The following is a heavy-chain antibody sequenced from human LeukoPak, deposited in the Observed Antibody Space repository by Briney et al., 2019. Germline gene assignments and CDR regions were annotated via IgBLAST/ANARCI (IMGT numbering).Heavy chain of an antibody. D-gene: IGHD3-3*01. V-gene: IGHV4-61*08. CDR3: ARHPGYDFWSGYLTYWYFDL. CDR2: IYYSGST. CDR1: GGSISSGDYY. Sequence: SETLSLTCTVSGGSISSGDYYWSWIRQPPGKGLEWIGYIYYSGSTNYNPSLKSRVTISVDTSKNQFSLKLSSVTAADTAVYYCARHPGYDFWSGYLTYWYFDLWGRGTLVTVSS. J-gene: IGHJ2*01.